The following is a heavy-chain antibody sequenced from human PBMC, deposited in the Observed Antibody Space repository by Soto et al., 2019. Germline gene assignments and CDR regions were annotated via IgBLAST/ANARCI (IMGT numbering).Heavy chain of an antibody. D-gene: IGHD1-26*01. CDR1: GGTFSSYT. J-gene: IGHJ6*03. CDR3: ARGASYSYMDV. CDR2: IIPILGLA. V-gene: IGHV1-69*02. Sequence: ASVKVSCKASGGTFSSYTISWVRQAPGQGLEWMGRIIPILGLANYAQKFQGRVTITVDKSTSTAYMELSSLIFEDTAVYYCARGASYSYMDVWGKGTTVTVSS.